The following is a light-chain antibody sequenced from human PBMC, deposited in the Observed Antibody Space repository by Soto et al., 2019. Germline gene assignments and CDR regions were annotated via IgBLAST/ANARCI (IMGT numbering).Light chain of an antibody. CDR1: QSLLHSDGHNY. CDR3: MQVLQTPYT. V-gene: IGKV2-28*01. CDR2: LGS. J-gene: IGKJ2*01. Sequence: DLVMTQSPLSLPVTPGEPASISCRSSQSLLHSDGHNYLDWYLQKPGQSPQILMYLGSNRASGVPDRLSGSVSGTDFTLKVSRVEAEDIGVYYYCMQVLQTPYTFGQGTKLEIK.